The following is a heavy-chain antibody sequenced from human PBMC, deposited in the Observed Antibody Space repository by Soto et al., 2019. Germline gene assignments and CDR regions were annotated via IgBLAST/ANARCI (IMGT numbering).Heavy chain of an antibody. CDR2: INHSGRT. J-gene: IGHJ4*02. CDR3: ARGQDLWSGYPFDD. Sequence: QVQLQQWGAGLLKPSETLSLTCAVYGGSFSGYYWSWIRQPPGKGLEWIGEINHSGRTKYNPSLKSRVTISVDTSKNQFSLKLSSVTAADAAVYDCARGQDLWSGYPFDDWGQGALVTVSS. V-gene: IGHV4-34*01. D-gene: IGHD3-3*01. CDR1: GGSFSGYY.